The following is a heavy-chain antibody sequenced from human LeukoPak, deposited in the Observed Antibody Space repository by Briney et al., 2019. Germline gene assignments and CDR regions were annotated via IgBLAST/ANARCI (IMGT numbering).Heavy chain of an antibody. D-gene: IGHD1-7*01. CDR1: GIPFSRYG. CDR2: ISGSGGDS. J-gene: IGHJ4*02. V-gene: IGHV3-23*01. CDR3: ATDPWGNYRGFFDY. Sequence: GGSLRHSCVASGIPFSRYGMAWVRQAPGKGLEWVSIISGSGGDSYYADSVKGRFPISRDNSKNTLYLQMNNVRADDTAVYFCATDPWGNYRGFFDYWGQGTLITVSS.